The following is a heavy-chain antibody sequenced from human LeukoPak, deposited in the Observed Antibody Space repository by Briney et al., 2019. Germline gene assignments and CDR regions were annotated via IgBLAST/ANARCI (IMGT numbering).Heavy chain of an antibody. CDR1: GYSFTSYW. J-gene: IGHJ6*03. Sequence: KFGESLKISCKGSGYSFTSYWIGWVRQMPGKGLEWMGIIYPGDSDTRYSPSFQGQVTISADKSISTAYLQWSSLKASDTAMYYCARQYCTNGVCYGHYYYYMDVWGKGTTVTVSS. CDR2: IYPGDSDT. V-gene: IGHV5-51*01. CDR3: ARQYCTNGVCYGHYYYYMDV. D-gene: IGHD2-8*01.